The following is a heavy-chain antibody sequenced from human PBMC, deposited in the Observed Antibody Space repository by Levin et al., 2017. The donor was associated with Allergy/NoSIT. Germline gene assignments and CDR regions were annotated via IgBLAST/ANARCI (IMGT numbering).Heavy chain of an antibody. D-gene: IGHD3-22*01. CDR2: IIPIFGTA. CDR3: AGSVYYYDSRGPYYFDY. J-gene: IGHJ4*02. Sequence: ASVKVSCKASGGTFSSYAISWVRQAPGQGLEWMGGIIPIFGTANYAQKFQGRVTITADESTSTAYMELSSLRSEDTAVYYCAGSVYYYDSRGPYYFDYWGQGTLVTVSS. CDR1: GGTFSSYA. V-gene: IGHV1-69*13.